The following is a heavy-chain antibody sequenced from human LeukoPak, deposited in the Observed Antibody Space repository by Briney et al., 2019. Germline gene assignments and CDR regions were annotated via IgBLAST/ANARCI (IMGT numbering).Heavy chain of an antibody. Sequence: HAASVKVSCKASGYTFTSYAMNWVRQAPGQGLEWMGWINTNTGNSTYAQGFTGRFVFSLDTSVSTAYLQISSLKAEDTAVYYCARDPGIVVVPALHYFDYWGQGTLATVSS. D-gene: IGHD2-2*01. CDR1: GYTFTSYA. J-gene: IGHJ4*02. CDR3: ARDPGIVVVPALHYFDY. V-gene: IGHV7-4-1*02. CDR2: INTNTGNS.